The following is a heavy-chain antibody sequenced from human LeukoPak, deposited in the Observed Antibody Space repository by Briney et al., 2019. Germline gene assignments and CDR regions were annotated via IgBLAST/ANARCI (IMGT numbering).Heavy chain of an antibody. J-gene: IGHJ4*02. D-gene: IGHD5-12*01. V-gene: IGHV3-33*01. CDR1: GFTFSSYG. Sequence: PGGSLRLSCAASGFTFSSYGMHWVRQAPGKGLEWVAVIWHDGSNKYYAASVKGRFTISRDNAKNSLYLQMNSLRAEDTAVYYCARELYSGYGRFDYWGQGTLVTVSS. CDR3: ARELYSGYGRFDY. CDR2: IWHDGSNK.